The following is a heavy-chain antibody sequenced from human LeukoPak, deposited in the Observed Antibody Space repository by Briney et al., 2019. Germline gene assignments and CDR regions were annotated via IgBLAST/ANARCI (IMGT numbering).Heavy chain of an antibody. CDR2: ISYDGSNK. CDR3: ARDGSSGWTWYFDY. Sequence: GRSLRLSCAASGFTFSSYGMHWVRQAPGKGLEWVAVISYDGSNKYYADSVKGRFTISGDNSKNTLYLQMNSLRAEDTAVYYCARDGSSGWTWYFDYWGQGTLVTVSS. J-gene: IGHJ4*02. D-gene: IGHD6-19*01. V-gene: IGHV3-30*03. CDR1: GFTFSSYG.